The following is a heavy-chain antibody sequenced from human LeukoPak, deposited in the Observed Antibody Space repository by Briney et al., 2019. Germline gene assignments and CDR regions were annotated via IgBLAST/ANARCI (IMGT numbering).Heavy chain of an antibody. CDR2: ISSSGSTI. V-gene: IGHV3-11*01. Sequence: PGGSLRLSCAASGFTFSDYYMSWIRQAPGKGLEWVSYISSSGSTIYYADSVKGRFTISRDNAKNPLYLQMNSLRAEDTAVYYCARDASVGSGTYYNSYYYYYMDVWGKGTTVTVSS. J-gene: IGHJ6*03. CDR3: ARDASVGSGTYYNSYYYYYMDV. D-gene: IGHD3-10*01. CDR1: GFTFSDYY.